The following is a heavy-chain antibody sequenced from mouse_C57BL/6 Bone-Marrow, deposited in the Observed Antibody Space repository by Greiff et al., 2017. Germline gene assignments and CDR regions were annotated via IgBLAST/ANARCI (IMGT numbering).Heavy chain of an antibody. Sequence: VQLQQSGAELVRPGASVKLSCTASGFNIKDDYMHWVKQRPEQGLEWIGWVDPENGDTEYDSKFQGKATITADTSSNTAYLQLSSLTSDDTAVYYCTTAGTGTWYFDVWGTGTTVTVSS. CDR1: GFNIKDDY. D-gene: IGHD4-1*01. J-gene: IGHJ1*03. CDR2: VDPENGDT. CDR3: TTAGTGTWYFDV. V-gene: IGHV14-4*01.